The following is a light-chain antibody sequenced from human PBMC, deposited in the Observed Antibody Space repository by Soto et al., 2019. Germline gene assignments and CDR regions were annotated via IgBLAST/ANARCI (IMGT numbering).Light chain of an antibody. CDR2: DVS. Sequence: QSVLSQPASVSVSPGLSITISCTGTSSDVGGYNYVSWYQQHPGKAPKLMIYDVSNRPSGVSNRFSGSKSGNTASLTISGLQAEDEADYYCSSYTSSRGVFGTGTKVTVL. J-gene: IGLJ1*01. V-gene: IGLV2-14*01. CDR1: SSDVGGYNY. CDR3: SSYTSSRGV.